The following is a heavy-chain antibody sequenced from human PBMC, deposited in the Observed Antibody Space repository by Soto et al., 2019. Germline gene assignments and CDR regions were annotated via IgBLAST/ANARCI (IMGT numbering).Heavy chain of an antibody. CDR2: ITPMIGTT. J-gene: IGHJ4*02. CDR1: GGTFYTYA. CDR3: ERTVSAMTSVFGF. Sequence: QVHLVQSGAEVKRPGSSVRVSCRASGGTFYTYAFTWVRQAPGQGLEWMGGITPMIGTTKYAQKFHGRVTSAADEPASPANMDLSNLRSDDTAVYYCERTVSAMTSVFGFWGQGTLITVSS. D-gene: IGHD3-10*01. V-gene: IGHV1-69*01.